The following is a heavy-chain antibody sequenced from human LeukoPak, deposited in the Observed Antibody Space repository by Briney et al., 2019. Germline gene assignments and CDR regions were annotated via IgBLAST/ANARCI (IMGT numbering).Heavy chain of an antibody. Sequence: PGGSLRLSCAASGFTFSSYSMNWVRQAPGKGLGWVSYISSSSSTIYYADSVKGRFTISRDNAKNSLYLQMNSLRDEDTAVYYCARDVHSSNYYDSSGPGDYWGQGTLVTVSS. D-gene: IGHD3-22*01. CDR3: ARDVHSSNYYDSSGPGDY. CDR2: ISSSSSTI. V-gene: IGHV3-48*02. J-gene: IGHJ4*02. CDR1: GFTFSSYS.